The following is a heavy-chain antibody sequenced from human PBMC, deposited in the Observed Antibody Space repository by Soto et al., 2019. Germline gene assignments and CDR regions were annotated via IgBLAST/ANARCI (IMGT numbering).Heavy chain of an antibody. Sequence: TXETLSLTCTVSGCSINDFYWSWIRQPPGKGLEWIGYIYYSGSTDYNPSLKGRVTISVDTSKNQFSLKLRSVTAADTAVYYCARVGGVAARTFDYWGQGTLVTVSS. CDR3: ARVGGVAARTFDY. D-gene: IGHD6-6*01. CDR1: GCSINDFY. V-gene: IGHV4-59*01. CDR2: IYYSGST. J-gene: IGHJ4*02.